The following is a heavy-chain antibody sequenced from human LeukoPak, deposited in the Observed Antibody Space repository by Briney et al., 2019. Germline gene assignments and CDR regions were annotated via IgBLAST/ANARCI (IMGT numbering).Heavy chain of an antibody. CDR1: GFTFSSYS. Sequence: GGSLRLSCAASGFTFSSYSMNWVRQAPGKGLEWVSSISSSSSYIYYADSVKGRFTISRGNAKNSLYLQMNSLRAEDTAVYYCARDSRYYGSGSYLLSDYWGQGTLVTVSS. CDR3: ARDSRYYGSGSYLLSDY. CDR2: ISSSSSYI. V-gene: IGHV3-21*01. J-gene: IGHJ4*02. D-gene: IGHD3-10*01.